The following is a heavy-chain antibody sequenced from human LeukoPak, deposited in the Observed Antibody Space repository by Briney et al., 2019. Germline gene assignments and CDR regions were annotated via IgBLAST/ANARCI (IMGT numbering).Heavy chain of an antibody. CDR3: AKGYCSGGSCYWRAFDI. Sequence: GGSLRLSCAASGFTFNDYDMSWVRQAPGKGLEWVSAISGSGDSTHYGDSVKGRFTISRDNSKNSLYLQMNSLRAEDTAVYYCAKGYCSGGSCYWRAFDIWGQGTMVTVSS. CDR1: GFTFNDYD. J-gene: IGHJ3*02. D-gene: IGHD2-15*01. CDR2: ISGSGDST. V-gene: IGHV3-23*01.